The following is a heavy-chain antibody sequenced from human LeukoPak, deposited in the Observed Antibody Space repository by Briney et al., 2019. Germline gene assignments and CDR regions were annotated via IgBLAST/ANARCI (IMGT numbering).Heavy chain of an antibody. Sequence: SVKVSCKASGGTFSSYAISWARQARGQGLEWMGGIIAIFGTANHAQKFQGRVTITTDESTSTAYMELSSLRSEDTAVYYCARSQVVPAAIRSYYYYYMDVWGKGTTVTVSS. CDR1: GGTFSSYA. CDR2: IIAIFGTA. V-gene: IGHV1-69*05. J-gene: IGHJ6*03. D-gene: IGHD2-2*02. CDR3: ARSQVVPAAIRSYYYYYMDV.